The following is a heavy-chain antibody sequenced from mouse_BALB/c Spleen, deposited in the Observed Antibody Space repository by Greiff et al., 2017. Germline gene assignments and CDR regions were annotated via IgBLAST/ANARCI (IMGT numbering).Heavy chain of an antibody. Sequence: QVQLQQPGAELVKPGASVKLSCKASGYTFTSYYMYWVKQRPGQGLEWIGGINPSNGGTNFNEKFKSKATLTVDKSSSTAYMQLSSLTSEDSAVYYCTRSTARAAWFAYWGQGTLVTVSA. V-gene: IGHV1S81*02. CDR3: TRSTARAAWFAY. D-gene: IGHD3-2*01. CDR2: INPSNGGT. CDR1: GYTFTSYY. J-gene: IGHJ3*01.